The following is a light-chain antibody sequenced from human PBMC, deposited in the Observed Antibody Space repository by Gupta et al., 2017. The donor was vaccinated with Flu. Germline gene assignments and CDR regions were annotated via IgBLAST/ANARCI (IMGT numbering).Light chain of an antibody. J-gene: IGLJ1*01. CDR3: QAWDSSTYV. CDR2: QSS. Sequence: SYELPQQPSVSVSPGQTASITCSGDKLGDKYACWYQQKPGQSPVLVTYQSSKRPSGIPERFSGSTSGNTATLTISGTQALDEADYYCQAWDSSTYVFGTGTKVTVL. V-gene: IGLV3-1*01. CDR1: KLGDKY.